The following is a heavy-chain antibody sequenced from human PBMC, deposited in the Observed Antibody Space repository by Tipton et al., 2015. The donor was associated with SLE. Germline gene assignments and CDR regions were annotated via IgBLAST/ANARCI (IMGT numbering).Heavy chain of an antibody. J-gene: IGHJ6*03. D-gene: IGHD3-22*01. Sequence: TLSLTCTVSGGSVSSCCYYWSWIRQPPGKGLEWIGYIYYSGSTKYNPSLKSRVTISLDTSKNQFSLKLTSVTAADTAVYYCASPPHDSSGFHYMDVWGKGTTVTVSS. V-gene: IGHV4-61*01. CDR3: ASPPHDSSGFHYMDV. CDR2: IYYSGST. CDR1: GGSVSSCCYY.